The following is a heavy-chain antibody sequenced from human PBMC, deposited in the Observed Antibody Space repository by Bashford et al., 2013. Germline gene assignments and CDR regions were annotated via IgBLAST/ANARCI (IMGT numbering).Heavy chain of an antibody. CDR2: ISPKSGGT. Sequence: VASVKVSCKASGYIFTDYYMHWVRQAPGQGLEWMAWISPKSGGTKYAQNFQGRVTMTRDTSINTAYMELSRLRSDDTAVYFCTRDLEQWMEYAFDMWGQGTMVTVSS. D-gene: IGHD6-19*01. CDR1: GYIFTDYY. V-gene: IGHV1-2*02. CDR3: TRDLEQWMEYAFDM. J-gene: IGHJ3*02.